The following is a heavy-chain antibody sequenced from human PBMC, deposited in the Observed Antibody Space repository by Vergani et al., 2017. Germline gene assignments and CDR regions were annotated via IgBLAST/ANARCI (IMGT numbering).Heavy chain of an antibody. CDR2: IIPIFGTA. J-gene: IGHJ6*02. Sequence: QVQLVQSGAEVKKPGSSVKVSCKASGGTFSSYAISWVRQAPGQGLEWMGRIIPIFGTANYAQKFQGRVTITADESTSTAYMELSSLRSEDTAVYYCAREIVEVPAAILASYYYGMDVWGQGTTVTVSS. CDR3: AREIVEVPAAILASYYYGMDV. D-gene: IGHD2-2*01. V-gene: IGHV1-69*13. CDR1: GGTFSSYA.